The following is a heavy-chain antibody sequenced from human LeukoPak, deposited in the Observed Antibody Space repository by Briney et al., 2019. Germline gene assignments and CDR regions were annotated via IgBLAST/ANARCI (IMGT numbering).Heavy chain of an antibody. CDR1: GFTFSSYS. D-gene: IGHD2-15*01. V-gene: IGHV3-21*01. J-gene: IGHJ4*02. CDR2: ISSSSSYI. Sequence: GGSLRLSCAASGFTFSSYSMNSVRPAPGKGLEWVSSISSSSSYIYYADSVKGRFTISRDNAKNSLYLQMNSLRAEDTAVYYCARDRGPYCSGGSCLRSFDYWGQGTLVTVSS. CDR3: ARDRGPYCSGGSCLRSFDY.